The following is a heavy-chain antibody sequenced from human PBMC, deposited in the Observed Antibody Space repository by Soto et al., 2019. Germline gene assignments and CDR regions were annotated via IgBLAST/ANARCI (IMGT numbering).Heavy chain of an antibody. V-gene: IGHV1-18*01. CDR2: ISPFNGNT. J-gene: IGHJ6*02. Sequence: ASVKVSCKSSGYPFTHYGITWVRQAPGQGLEWMGWISPFNGNTNYGQTLQGRVTLTTDTSTSTVYMELRSLRSDDTAVYYCARDQTNYGMDVWGQGTTVTVSS. CDR3: ARDQTNYGMDV. CDR1: GYPFTHYG.